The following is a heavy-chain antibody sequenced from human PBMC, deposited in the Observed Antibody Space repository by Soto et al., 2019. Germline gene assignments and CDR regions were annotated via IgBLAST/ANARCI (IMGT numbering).Heavy chain of an antibody. V-gene: IGHV4-38-2*01. J-gene: IGHJ5*02. CDR2: IYYSGST. CDR3: ARGTTTGGWNWFGP. CDR1: GYSISSGYF. Sequence: PSETLSLTCAVSGYSISSGYFWGWIRQPPGKGLEWIGSIYYSGSTYYNPSLKSRVTISVDRSKNQFSLKLSSVTAADTAVYYCARGTTTGGWNWFGPWGQGTLVTVS. D-gene: IGHD3-16*01.